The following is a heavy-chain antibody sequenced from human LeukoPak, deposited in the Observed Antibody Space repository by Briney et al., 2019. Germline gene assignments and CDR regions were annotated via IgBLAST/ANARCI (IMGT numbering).Heavy chain of an antibody. J-gene: IGHJ4*02. CDR1: GFTFSSYW. D-gene: IGHD5-24*01. V-gene: IGHV3-74*01. Sequence: TGGSLRLSCAASGFTFSSYWMHWVRQAPGKGLVWVSRINSDGSSTSYADSVKGRFTISRDNVKNTLYLQMNSLRAEDTAVYYCASSRGWLQPDYWGQGTLVTVSS. CDR3: ASSRGWLQPDY. CDR2: INSDGSST.